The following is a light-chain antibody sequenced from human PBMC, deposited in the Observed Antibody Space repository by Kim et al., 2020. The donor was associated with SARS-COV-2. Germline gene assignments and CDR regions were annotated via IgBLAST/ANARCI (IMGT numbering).Light chain of an antibody. J-gene: IGKJ2*01. CDR2: SAS. CDR1: QSIASNH. CDR3: QEFGTSPYT. Sequence: PGERATLSCRASQSIASNHLAWYQQKLGQAPRLLIYSASSRATGIPDRFSGSGSGTDYTLTISRLEPEDFAVYYCQEFGTSPYTFGQGTKLE. V-gene: IGKV3-20*01.